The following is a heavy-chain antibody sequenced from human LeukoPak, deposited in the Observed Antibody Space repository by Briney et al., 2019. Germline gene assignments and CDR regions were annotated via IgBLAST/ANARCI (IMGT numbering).Heavy chain of an antibody. J-gene: IGHJ5*02. CDR1: GGSVSSGSYY. Sequence: SETLSLTCTVSGGSVSSGSYYWSWIRQPPGKGLEWIGYIYYSGSTNYNPSLKSRVTMSVDTSKNQFSLKLSSVTAADTAVYYCARDLLYYYDSSGYFNWFDPWGQGTLVTVSS. CDR3: ARDLLYYYDSSGYFNWFDP. D-gene: IGHD3-22*01. V-gene: IGHV4-61*01. CDR2: IYYSGST.